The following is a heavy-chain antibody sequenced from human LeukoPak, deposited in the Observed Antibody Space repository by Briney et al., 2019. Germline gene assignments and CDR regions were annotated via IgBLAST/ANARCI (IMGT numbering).Heavy chain of an antibody. D-gene: IGHD3-16*01. CDR1: GYSFTSYG. CDR3: ARAGGLSWFDP. Sequence: GASVKVSCKSAGYSFTSYGISWVRQAPGQGLEWMGWISPYNGNTNYAQKLQGRVTMTTDTSMSTAYMELSRLTSDDTAVYYCARAGGLSWFDPWGQGTLVTVSS. V-gene: IGHV1-18*01. CDR2: ISPYNGNT. J-gene: IGHJ5*02.